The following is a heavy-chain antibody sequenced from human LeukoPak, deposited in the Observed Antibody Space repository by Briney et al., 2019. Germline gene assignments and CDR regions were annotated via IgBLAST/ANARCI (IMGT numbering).Heavy chain of an antibody. CDR1: GFPFSSYW. CDR2: IKQDGGET. Sequence: GGSLRLSCAASGFPFSSYWMAWVRQAPGKGLEWVASIKQDGGETFYVDSVKGRFTISRDNAKNSLYLQMNSLRAEDTAVYYCARKNSARPFYYYYYMDVWGKGTTVTVSS. J-gene: IGHJ6*03. D-gene: IGHD6-6*01. V-gene: IGHV3-7*01. CDR3: ARKNSARPFYYYYYMDV.